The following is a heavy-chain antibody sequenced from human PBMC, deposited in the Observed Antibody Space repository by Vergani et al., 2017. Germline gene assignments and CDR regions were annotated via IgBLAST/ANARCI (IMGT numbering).Heavy chain of an antibody. Sequence: EVQLVESGGGLVQPGGSLRLSCAASGFTFSSYWMSWVRQAPGKGLEWVANIKQDGSEKYYVDSVKGRFTISRDNAKNSLYLQMNSLRAEDTAVYYCARAVKAFIAARRYFDYWGQGTLVTVSS. CDR1: GFTFSSYW. V-gene: IGHV3-7*01. CDR2: IKQDGSEK. J-gene: IGHJ4*02. CDR3: ARAVKAFIAARRYFDY. D-gene: IGHD6-6*01.